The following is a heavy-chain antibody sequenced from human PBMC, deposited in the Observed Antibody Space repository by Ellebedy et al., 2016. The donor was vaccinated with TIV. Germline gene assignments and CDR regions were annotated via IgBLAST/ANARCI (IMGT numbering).Heavy chain of an antibody. Sequence: GGSLRLSCATSGFTFSSYAMHWVRQAPGKGLEWLAVMWHGGISKDYADSVKGRFAISGDNSKNTLYLQMNNLRAEDTAVYYCARGEYSGYAPPAYWGQGTLVIVSS. V-gene: IGHV3-33*01. D-gene: IGHD5-12*01. J-gene: IGHJ4*02. CDR2: MWHGGISK. CDR1: GFTFSSYA. CDR3: ARGEYSGYAPPAY.